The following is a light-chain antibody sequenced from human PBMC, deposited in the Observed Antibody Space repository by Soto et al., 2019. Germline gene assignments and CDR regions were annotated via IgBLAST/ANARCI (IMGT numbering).Light chain of an antibody. J-gene: IGKJ3*01. CDR2: GAS. Sequence: EIVLTQSPGTLSLSPGERATLSCRASRSVRSSYLAWYQQKPGQAPRLLIYGASIRATGIPDRFGGSGSGTDFTLTISRLEPEDFAVYYCHQYGDSPLFGPGTKVDIK. CDR1: RSVRSSY. V-gene: IGKV3-20*01. CDR3: HQYGDSPL.